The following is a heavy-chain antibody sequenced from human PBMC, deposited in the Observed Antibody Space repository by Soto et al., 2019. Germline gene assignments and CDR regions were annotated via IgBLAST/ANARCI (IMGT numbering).Heavy chain of an antibody. CDR3: AKGMSHHSPRGVDY. J-gene: IGHJ4*02. V-gene: IGHV3-23*01. CDR1: GFTFSNYA. CDR2: ITSSGGST. D-gene: IGHD2-21*01. Sequence: EVQLLESGGGLVQRGGSLRLSCAASGFTFSNYAMGWVRQAPGKGLEWVSAITSSGGSTYYADSVKGRFTISRDNSKNTLYLPRSSLRAEDTAVYYCAKGMSHHSPRGVDYWGQGTLVTVSS.